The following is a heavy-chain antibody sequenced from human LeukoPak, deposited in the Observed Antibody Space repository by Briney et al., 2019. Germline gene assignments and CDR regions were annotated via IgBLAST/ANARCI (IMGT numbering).Heavy chain of an antibody. J-gene: IGHJ6*02. CDR3: ARDPPHGMDV. CDR2: ISSTSSTI. Sequence: GGSLRLSCAASGFTFANYNFNWVRQAPGKGLEWVSYISSTSSTIYYADSIKGRFTISRDNAKNSLYRQMNSLRAEDTAVYYCARDPPHGMDVWGQGTTVTVSS. CDR1: GFTFANYN. V-gene: IGHV3-48*01.